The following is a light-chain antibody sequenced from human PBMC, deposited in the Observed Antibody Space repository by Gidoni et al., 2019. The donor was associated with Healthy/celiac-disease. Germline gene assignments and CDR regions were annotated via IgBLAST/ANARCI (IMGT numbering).Light chain of an antibody. J-gene: IGKJ5*01. Sequence: DIQMTQSPSSLSASVGDRVTITCRASQHISSYLIWYQQKPGKAPKLLIYAASSLQSRGPSRLFSSRSCANYTPTIISLQPEEYVTYYYQQSYSTPPLTFGQXTRLEIK. CDR1: QHISSY. CDR3: QQSYSTPPLT. V-gene: IGKV1-39*01. CDR2: AAS.